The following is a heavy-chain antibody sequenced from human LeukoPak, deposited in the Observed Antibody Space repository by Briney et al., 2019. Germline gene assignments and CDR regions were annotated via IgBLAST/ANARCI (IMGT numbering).Heavy chain of an antibody. J-gene: IGHJ4*02. Sequence: GRSLRLSCAASGFTFDDYAMHWVRQAPGKGLEWFSGISWNSGSIGYADSVKGRFTISRDNAKNSLYLQMNSLRAEDTALYYCAKDIRRYSSGWYAPFDYWGQGTLVTVSS. V-gene: IGHV3-9*01. CDR1: GFTFDDYA. CDR3: AKDIRRYSSGWYAPFDY. CDR2: ISWNSGSI. D-gene: IGHD6-19*01.